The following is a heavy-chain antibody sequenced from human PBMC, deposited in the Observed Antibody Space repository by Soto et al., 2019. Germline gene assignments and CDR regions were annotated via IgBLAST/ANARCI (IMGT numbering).Heavy chain of an antibody. CDR3: ARDIAARRYYYYGMDV. Sequence: GRSMRLSWAPSAFTFSSYSMNWVRQAPGKGLEWVSSISSSSSYIYYADSVKGRFTISRDNAKNSLYLQMNSLRAEDTAVYYCARDIAARRYYYYGMDVWGQGTTVTVSS. CDR2: ISSSSSYI. J-gene: IGHJ6*02. CDR1: AFTFSSYS. D-gene: IGHD6-6*01. V-gene: IGHV3-21*01.